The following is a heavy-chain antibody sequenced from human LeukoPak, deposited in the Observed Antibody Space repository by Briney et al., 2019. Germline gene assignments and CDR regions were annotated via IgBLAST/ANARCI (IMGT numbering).Heavy chain of an antibody. J-gene: IGHJ1*01. V-gene: IGHV3-30-3*01. CDR1: GFTFSSYA. D-gene: IGHD3-22*01. Sequence: GGSLRLSCAASGFTFSSYAMHWVRQAPGKGLEWVAVISYDGSNKYYADSVKGRFTISRDNSKNTLYLQMNSLRAEDTAVYFCASPRGDDSGGYYTWYFHHWGQGILVTVSS. CDR2: ISYDGSNK. CDR3: ASPRGDDSGGYYTWYFHH.